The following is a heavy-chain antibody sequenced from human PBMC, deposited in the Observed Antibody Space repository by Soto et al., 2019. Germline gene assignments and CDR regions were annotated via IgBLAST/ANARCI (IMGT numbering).Heavy chain of an antibody. CDR1: GYNFNQYY. V-gene: IGHV1-46*02. CDR2: INLRGGTT. CDR3: ARGPEDSDVPRWDY. J-gene: IGHJ4*02. D-gene: IGHD1-26*01. Sequence: QVQLMQSGAEVRKPGASVRLSCETSGYNFNQYYIHWVRQAPGQGLEWMGIINLRGGTTEYAHKFRGRVTVTGDTYTKTAYMELRSLRSEDTATYFCARGPEDSDVPRWDYWGQGTLVTVSS.